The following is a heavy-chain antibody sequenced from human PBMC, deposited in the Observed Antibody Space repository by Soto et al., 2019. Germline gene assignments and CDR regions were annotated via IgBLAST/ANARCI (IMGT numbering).Heavy chain of an antibody. CDR3: ARGRLTIQQGFYI. V-gene: IGHV4-31*03. CDR1: GGSIGRGGYY. D-gene: IGHD1-1*01. J-gene: IGHJ3*02. Sequence: PSETLSLTCTVSGGSIGRGGYYWSWIRQDPGKGLEWLGYIYSNGNTYYNPSLKSRLVISSDTSQNLFSLTLTSVTAADTGMYFCARGRLTIQQGFYIWGQGTMVTVSS. CDR2: IYSNGNT.